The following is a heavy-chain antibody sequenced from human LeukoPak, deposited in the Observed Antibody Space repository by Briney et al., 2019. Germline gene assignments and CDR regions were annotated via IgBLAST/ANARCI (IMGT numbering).Heavy chain of an antibody. CDR1: GFTFSSYT. D-gene: IGHD3-9*01. CDR3: ARGDTLTGYYGHISN. V-gene: IGHV3-21*01. CDR2: ITSSGNNK. Sequence: PGGSLRLSCAASGFTFSSYTMNWVRQAPGTGLEWVSSITSSGNNKYYADSMKGRFTISRDNAKKSLYLQMNSLRAEDTAVYYCARGDTLTGYYGHISNWGQGTLVTVSS. J-gene: IGHJ4*02.